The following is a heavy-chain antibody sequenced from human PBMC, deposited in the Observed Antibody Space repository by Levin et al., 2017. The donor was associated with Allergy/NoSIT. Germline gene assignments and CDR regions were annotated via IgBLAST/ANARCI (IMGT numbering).Heavy chain of an antibody. CDR3: ARGLGEAAAGYDAFDS. Sequence: SQTLSLTCAVYGGSFSGYYWSWIRQPPGKGLEWIGEINHSGSTNYNPSLKSRVTISVDTSKNQFSLKLSSVTAADAAVYYCARGLGEAAAGYDAFDSWGQGTMVTVSS. CDR2: INHSGST. D-gene: IGHD6-13*01. J-gene: IGHJ3*02. CDR1: GGSFSGYY. V-gene: IGHV4-34*01.